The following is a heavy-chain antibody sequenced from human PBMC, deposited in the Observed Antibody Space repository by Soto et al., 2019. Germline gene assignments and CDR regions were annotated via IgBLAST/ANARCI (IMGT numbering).Heavy chain of an antibody. CDR3: ANDLRGEYSGSDSRTS. D-gene: IGHD5-12*01. J-gene: IGHJ1*01. V-gene: IGHV1-2*02. CDR1: GYTFTLYY. CDR2: INPYSGGT. Sequence: ASVKVSCKASGYTFTLYYMHWVRQAPGQGLEWMGWINPYSGGTNYAQKFQGRVTMTRDTSINTAYMELAGLTSDDTALYYRANDLRGEYSGSDSRTSWCQGTLVTVSS.